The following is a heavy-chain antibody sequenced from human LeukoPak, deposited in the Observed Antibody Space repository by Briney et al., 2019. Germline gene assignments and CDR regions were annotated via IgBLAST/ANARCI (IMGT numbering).Heavy chain of an antibody. Sequence: GGSLRLSCAASGFTFSSYSMNWVRQAPGKGLEWLSPIGSTGAYIFYADSVKGRFTISRDNAKNSLYLQMNSLRAEDTAIYYCARDRVQIWSYVGTFDSWGQGTLVTVSS. D-gene: IGHD5-18*01. J-gene: IGHJ4*02. CDR1: GFTFSSYS. V-gene: IGHV3-21*01. CDR3: ARDRVQIWSYVGTFDS. CDR2: IGSTGAYI.